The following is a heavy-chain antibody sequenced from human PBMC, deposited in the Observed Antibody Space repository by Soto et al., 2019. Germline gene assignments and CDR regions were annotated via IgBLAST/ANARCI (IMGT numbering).Heavy chain of an antibody. V-gene: IGHV3-9*01. CDR3: AKDLGSRYYYGSGRAGTIYYYYGMDV. CDR1: GFTFDDYA. CDR2: ISWNSGSI. J-gene: IGHJ6*02. Sequence: EVQLVESGGGLVQPGRSLRLSCAASGFTFDDYAMHWVRQAPGKGLEWVSGISWNSGSIGYADSVKGRFTISRDNAKNSLYLQMNSLRAEDTALYYCAKDLGSRYYYGSGRAGTIYYYYGMDVWGQGTTVTVSS. D-gene: IGHD3-10*01.